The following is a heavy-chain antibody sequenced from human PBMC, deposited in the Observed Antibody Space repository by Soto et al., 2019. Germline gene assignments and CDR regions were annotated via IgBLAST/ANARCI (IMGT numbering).Heavy chain of an antibody. D-gene: IGHD3-10*01. V-gene: IGHV3-7*01. CDR3: ASILLWFGDPGGARFDY. J-gene: IGHJ4*02. Sequence: PGGSLRLSCAASGFTFSSYWMSWVRQAPGKGLEWVANIKQDGSEKYYVDSVKGRFTISRDNAKNSLYLQMNSLRAEDTAVYYCASILLWFGDPGGARFDYWGQGTLVTVSS. CDR2: IKQDGSEK. CDR1: GFTFSSYW.